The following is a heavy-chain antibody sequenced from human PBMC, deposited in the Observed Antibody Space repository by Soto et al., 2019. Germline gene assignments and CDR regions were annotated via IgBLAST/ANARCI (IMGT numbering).Heavy chain of an antibody. D-gene: IGHD4-17*01. V-gene: IGHV3-21*01. J-gene: IGHJ5*02. Sequence: GGSLRLSCAASGFTFSSYSMNWVRQAPGKGLEWVSSISSSSSYIYYADSVKGRFTISRDNAKNSLYLQMNSLRAEDTAVYYCARDFDYGGNSGSRGYNWFDPCGQGTLVTVSS. CDR1: GFTFSSYS. CDR2: ISSSSSYI. CDR3: ARDFDYGGNSGSRGYNWFDP.